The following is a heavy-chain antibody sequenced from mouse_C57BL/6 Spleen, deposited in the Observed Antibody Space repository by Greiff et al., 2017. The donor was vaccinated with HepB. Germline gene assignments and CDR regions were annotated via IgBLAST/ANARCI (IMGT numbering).Heavy chain of an antibody. V-gene: IGHV1-5*01. D-gene: IGHD1-1*01. CDR1: GYTFTSYW. J-gene: IGHJ2*01. CDR3: TRWDYYYGSSRDY. Sequence: EVQLQQSGTVLARPGASVKMSCKTSGYTFTSYWMHWVKQRPGQGLEWIGAIYPGNSDTSYNQKFKGKAKLTAVTSASTAYMELSSLTNEDSAVYYCTRWDYYYGSSRDYWGQGTTLTVSA. CDR2: IYPGNSDT.